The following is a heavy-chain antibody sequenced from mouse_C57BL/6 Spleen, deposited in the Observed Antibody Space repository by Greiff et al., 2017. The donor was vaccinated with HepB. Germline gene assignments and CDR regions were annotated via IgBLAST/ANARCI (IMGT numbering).Heavy chain of an antibody. D-gene: IGHD4-1*01. CDR1: GYAFSSSW. J-gene: IGHJ4*01. CDR2: IYPGDGDT. Sequence: QVQLKESGPELVKPGASVKISCKASGYAFSSSWMNWVKQRPGKGLEWIGRIYPGDGDTNYNGKFKGKATLTADKSSSTAYMQLSSLTSEDSAVYFCARRRLDYAMDYWGQGTSVTVSS. V-gene: IGHV1-82*01. CDR3: ARRRLDYAMDY.